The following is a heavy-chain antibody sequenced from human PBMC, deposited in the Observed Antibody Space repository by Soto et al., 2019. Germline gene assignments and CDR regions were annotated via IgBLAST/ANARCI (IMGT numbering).Heavy chain of an antibody. CDR1: GGSISSGGYY. D-gene: IGHD6-13*01. V-gene: IGHV4-31*03. J-gene: IGHJ5*02. Sequence: SETLSLTCTVSGGSISSGGYYWSWIRQHPGKGREWIGYIYYSGSTYYNPSLKSRVTISVDTSKNQFSLKLSSVTAADTAVYYCARVVQQQLVPNWFDPWGQGTLVTVSS. CDR2: IYYSGST. CDR3: ARVVQQQLVPNWFDP.